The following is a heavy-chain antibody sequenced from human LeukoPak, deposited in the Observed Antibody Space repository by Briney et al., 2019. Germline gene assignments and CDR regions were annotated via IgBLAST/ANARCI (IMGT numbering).Heavy chain of an antibody. V-gene: IGHV3-7*01. CDR2: IKQDGSDK. D-gene: IGHD6-13*01. CDR1: GFTFTNYW. Sequence: GGSLRLSCAASGFTFTNYWMSWVRQAPGKGLEWVANIKQDGSDKYYVDSVKGRFTISRDNAKNSLYLQMNSLRAEDTAVYYCAREGIAATVDYWGQGTLVTVSS. CDR3: AREGIAATVDY. J-gene: IGHJ4*02.